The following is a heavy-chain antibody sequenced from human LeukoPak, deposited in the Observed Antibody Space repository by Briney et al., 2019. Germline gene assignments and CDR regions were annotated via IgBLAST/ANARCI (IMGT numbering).Heavy chain of an antibody. CDR1: GGTFSSYA. CDR2: IIPILGTA. J-gene: IGHJ5*02. D-gene: IGHD3-10*01. CDR3: ASGAWYYYGSGSYYWFDP. Sequence: SVKVSCKASGGTFSSYAISWVRQAPGQGLEWMGGIIPILGTANYAQKFQGRVTITADESTSTAYMELSSLRSEDTAVYYCASGAWYYYGSGSYYWFDPWGQGTLVTVSS. V-gene: IGHV1-69*13.